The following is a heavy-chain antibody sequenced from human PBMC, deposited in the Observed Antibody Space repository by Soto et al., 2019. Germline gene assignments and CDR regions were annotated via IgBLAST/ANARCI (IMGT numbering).Heavy chain of an antibody. Sequence: QVQLVESGGGVVQPGRSLRLSCAASGFTFSSYGMHWVRQAPGKGLEWVAVIAFDGSDKNYVDTVKGRFTVSRDNSKNTLYLQMNSLRGDDTAVYYCAKVSDILTGSWRGYFDYWGQGTVVTVSS. CDR1: GFTFSSYG. V-gene: IGHV3-30*18. J-gene: IGHJ4*02. D-gene: IGHD3-9*01. CDR2: IAFDGSDK. CDR3: AKVSDILTGSWRGYFDY.